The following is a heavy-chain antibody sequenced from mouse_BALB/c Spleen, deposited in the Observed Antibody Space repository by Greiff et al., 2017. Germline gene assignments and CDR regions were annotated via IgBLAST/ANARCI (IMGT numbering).Heavy chain of an antibody. V-gene: IGHV1-69*02. CDR1: GYTFTSYW. Sequence: QVQLQQPGAELVRPGASVKLSCKASGYTFTSYWINWVKQRPGQGLEWIGNIYPSDSYTNYNQKFKDKATLTVDKSSSTAYMQLSSPTSEDSAVYYCTRFSMIYWYFDVWGAGTTVTVSS. D-gene: IGHD2-3*01. CDR3: TRFSMIYWYFDV. CDR2: IYPSDSYT. J-gene: IGHJ1*01.